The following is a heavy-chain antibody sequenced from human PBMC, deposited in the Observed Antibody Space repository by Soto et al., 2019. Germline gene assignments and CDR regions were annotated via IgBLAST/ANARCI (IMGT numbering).Heavy chain of an antibody. D-gene: IGHD4-4*01. CDR2: IYYSGRP. CDR1: RGSSDSSY. V-gene: IGHV4-59*01. J-gene: IGHJ2*01. Sequence: SENPSLTCTVHRGSSDSSYWSLIGLPPGKGMEWIGDIYYSGRPNYSPSLESRVTISEDTSKNQFSLKLSSVTAADTAIYFCAGGSDDYKGLYFDLWGRGTLVT. CDR3: AGGSDDYKGLYFDL.